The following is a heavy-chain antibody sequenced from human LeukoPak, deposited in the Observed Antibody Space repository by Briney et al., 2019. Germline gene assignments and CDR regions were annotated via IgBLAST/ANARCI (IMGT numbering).Heavy chain of an antibody. V-gene: IGHV3-23*01. CDR2: TSGSGGST. D-gene: IGHD3-10*01. J-gene: IGHJ4*02. CDR3: AKEFRGFDY. CDR1: GFTFSSYT. Sequence: GGSLRLSCAASGFTFSSYTMTWVRQAPGKGLEWVSATSGSGGSTYYADSVKGRFTISRDNSKNTLFLQMNSLRAEDTAVYYCAKEFRGFDYWGQGTLVTVSS.